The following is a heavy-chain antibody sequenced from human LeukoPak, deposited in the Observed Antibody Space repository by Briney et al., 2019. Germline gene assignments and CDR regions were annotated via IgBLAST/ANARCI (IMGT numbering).Heavy chain of an antibody. D-gene: IGHD2-21*02. J-gene: IGHJ4*02. CDR1: GGSFSGYY. Sequence: SETLSLTCAVYGGSFSGYYWSWIRQPPGKGLEWIGEITHSGRTNHNPSLKSRVTISVDRSKNQFSLKLSSVTAADTAVYYCARAEHIVVVTRGLYFDYWGQGTLVTVSS. CDR3: ARAEHIVVVTRGLYFDY. V-gene: IGHV4-34*01. CDR2: ITHSGRT.